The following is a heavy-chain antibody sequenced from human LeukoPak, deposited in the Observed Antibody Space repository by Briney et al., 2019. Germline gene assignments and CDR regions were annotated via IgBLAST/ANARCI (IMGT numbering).Heavy chain of an antibody. Sequence: SETLSLTCTVSGGSISSYYWSWIRQPPGKGLEWIGYIYYSGSTNYNPSLKSRVTISVDTSKNQFSLKLSSVTAADTAVYYCARDYYYDSSGVIWGQGTMVTVSS. CDR1: GGSISSYY. V-gene: IGHV4-59*01. J-gene: IGHJ3*02. CDR2: IYYSGST. CDR3: ARDYYYDSSGVI. D-gene: IGHD3-22*01.